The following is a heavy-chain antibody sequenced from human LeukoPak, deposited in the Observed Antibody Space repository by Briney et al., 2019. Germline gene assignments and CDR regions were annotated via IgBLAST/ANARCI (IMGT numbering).Heavy chain of an antibody. Sequence: GGSLRLSCAASGFTFSSYEMNWVRQAPGKGLEWVANIKLDGSDKYYLDSVKGRFTISRDNAKNSLYLQMNSLRAEDTAVYYCAREYSGSYYDAFDIWGQGTMVTVSS. CDR3: AREYSGSYYDAFDI. J-gene: IGHJ3*02. CDR1: GFTFSSYE. CDR2: IKLDGSDK. D-gene: IGHD1-26*01. V-gene: IGHV3-7*01.